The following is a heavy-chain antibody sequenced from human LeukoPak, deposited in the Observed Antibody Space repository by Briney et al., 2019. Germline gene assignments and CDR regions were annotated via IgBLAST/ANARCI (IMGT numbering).Heavy chain of an antibody. CDR2: IYPGGGT. CDR1: GFSVSADY. V-gene: IGHV3-53*01. Sequence: GGSLRLSCAASGFSVSADYMTWVRQAPGKGLEWVSVIYPGGGTYYADSVKGRFSMSRDNSKKMLYLQMNSLRAEDTAVSYCTKGGRRVRGAPYCLEHWGHGTLVTVSS. J-gene: IGHJ1*01. CDR3: TKGGRRVRGAPYCLEH. D-gene: IGHD3-10*01.